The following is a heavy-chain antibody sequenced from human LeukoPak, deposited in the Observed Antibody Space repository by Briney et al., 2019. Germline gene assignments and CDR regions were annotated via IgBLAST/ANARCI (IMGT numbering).Heavy chain of an antibody. Sequence: SETLSLTCTVSGGSISSYYWSWIRQPPGKGLEWIGYIYFIGSPKYNPSLKSRVTISVDTSKNQFSLKLSSVTAADTAVYYCARDRGGYSYGPDFDYWGQGTLVTVSS. J-gene: IGHJ4*02. CDR2: IYFIGSP. V-gene: IGHV4-59*01. CDR3: ARDRGGYSYGPDFDY. CDR1: GGSISSYY. D-gene: IGHD5-18*01.